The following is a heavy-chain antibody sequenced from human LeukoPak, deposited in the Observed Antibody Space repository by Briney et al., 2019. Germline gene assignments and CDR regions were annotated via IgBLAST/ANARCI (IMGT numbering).Heavy chain of an antibody. CDR3: ARVSYGDYDLAFDI. D-gene: IGHD4-17*01. CDR1: GGSISNYY. J-gene: IGHJ3*02. V-gene: IGHV4-4*07. CDR2: IYPSGST. Sequence: SETLSLTCTVSGGSISNYYWSWIRQPAGKGLEWIGRIYPSGSTIYNPSLKSRVTMSIDTSKNQFSLKLNSVTAADTAVYYCARVSYGDYDLAFDIWGQGTMVTVSS.